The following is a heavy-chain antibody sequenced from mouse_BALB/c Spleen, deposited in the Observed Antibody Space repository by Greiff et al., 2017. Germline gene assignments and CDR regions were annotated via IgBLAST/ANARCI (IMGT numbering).Heavy chain of an antibody. V-gene: IGHV7-1*02. D-gene: IGHD1-1*01. CDR3: ARDPYYYGSSYWYFDV. J-gene: IGHJ1*01. Sequence: EVKLVESGGGLVQPGGSLRLSCATSGFTFSAFYMEWVRQPPGKRLEWIAASRNKANDYTTEYSASVKGRFIVSRDTSQSILYLQMNALRAEDTAIYYCARDPYYYGSSYWYFDVWGAGTTVTVSS. CDR2: SRNKANDYTT. CDR1: GFTFSAFY.